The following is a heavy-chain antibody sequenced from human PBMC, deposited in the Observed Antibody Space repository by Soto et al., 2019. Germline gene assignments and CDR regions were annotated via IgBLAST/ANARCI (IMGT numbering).Heavy chain of an antibody. D-gene: IGHD6-19*01. V-gene: IGHV4-39*01. CDR2: IYYSGST. J-gene: IGHJ5*02. Sequence: QLQLQESGPGLVKPSETLSLTCTVSGGSISSSSYYWGWIRQPPGKGLEWIGSIYYSGSTYYNPSLKSRVPLSVDTSRTQFSLKLSSVTAADTAVYYCARTRAVWFDPWGQGTLVTVSS. CDR3: ARTRAVWFDP. CDR1: GGSISSSSYY.